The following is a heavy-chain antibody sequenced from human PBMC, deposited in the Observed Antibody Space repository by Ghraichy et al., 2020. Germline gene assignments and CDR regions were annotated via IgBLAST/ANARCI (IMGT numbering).Heavy chain of an antibody. V-gene: IGHV3-73*01. CDR2: IRTKANNYAT. CDR1: GFTFSGST. CDR3: TGISPAEVY. D-gene: IGHD6-13*01. J-gene: IGHJ4*02. Sequence: GESLNISCVASGFTFSGSTMHWVRQASGKGLEWVGRIRTKANNYATAYAASVKGRFTISRDDSKNTAYLQMNSLKTEDTAVYYCTGISPAEVYWGQGTLVTVSS.